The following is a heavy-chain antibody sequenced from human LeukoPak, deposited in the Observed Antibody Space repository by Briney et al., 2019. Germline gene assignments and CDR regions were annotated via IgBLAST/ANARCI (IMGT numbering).Heavy chain of an antibody. J-gene: IGHJ4*02. Sequence: ASVKVSCKASGYTFTSYYMHWVRQAPGQGLEWMGIINPSGGSTSYAQKFQGRVTMTRDTSTSTVYMGLSSLRSEDTAVYYCARDHSTLGSFDYWGQGTLVTVSS. CDR1: GYTFTSYY. CDR2: INPSGGST. D-gene: IGHD6-13*01. V-gene: IGHV1-46*01. CDR3: ARDHSTLGSFDY.